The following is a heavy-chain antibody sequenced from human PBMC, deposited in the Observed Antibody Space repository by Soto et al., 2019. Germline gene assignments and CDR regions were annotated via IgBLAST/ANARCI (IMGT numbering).Heavy chain of an antibody. CDR1: GFTFSSYG. CDR3: ARDIAAAGTSYYYYGMDV. V-gene: IGHV3-33*01. Sequence: PGGSLRLSCAAPGFTFSSYGMHWVRQAPGKGLEWVAVIWYDGSNKYYADSVKGRFTISRDNSKNTLYLQMNSLRAEDTAVYYCARDIAAAGTSYYYYGMDVWGQGTTVTVSS. D-gene: IGHD6-13*01. J-gene: IGHJ6*02. CDR2: IWYDGSNK.